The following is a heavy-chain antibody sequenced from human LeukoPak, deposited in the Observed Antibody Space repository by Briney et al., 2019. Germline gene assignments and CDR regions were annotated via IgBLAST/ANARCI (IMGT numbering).Heavy chain of an antibody. J-gene: IGHJ4*02. V-gene: IGHV4-34*01. CDR1: GGSFSGYY. Sequence: PSETLSLTCAAYGGSFSGYYWSWIRQPPGKGLEWIGEINHSGSTNYNPSLKSRVTISVDTSKNQFSLKLSSVTAADTAVYYCARGLPDYWGQGTLVTVSS. CDR2: INHSGST. D-gene: IGHD2-2*01. CDR3: ARGLPDY.